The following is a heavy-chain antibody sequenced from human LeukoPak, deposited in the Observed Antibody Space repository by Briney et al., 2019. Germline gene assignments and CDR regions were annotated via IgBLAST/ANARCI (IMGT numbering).Heavy chain of an antibody. CDR1: GGSISSGGYY. J-gene: IGHJ6*02. CDR3: ARSGSIQAHRRVVPAVYYGMDV. Sequence: PSETLSLTCTVSGGSISSGGYYWSWIRQHPGKGVEWFGYIYYSGRTYYNPSLKSRVTISVDTSKNQFSLKLSSVTAADTAVYYCARSGSIQAHRRVVPAVYYGMDVWGQGTTVTVSS. CDR2: IYYSGRT. D-gene: IGHD2-2*01. V-gene: IGHV4-31*03.